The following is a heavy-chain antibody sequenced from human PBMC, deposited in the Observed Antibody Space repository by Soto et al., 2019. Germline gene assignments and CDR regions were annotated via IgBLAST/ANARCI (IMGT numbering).Heavy chain of an antibody. D-gene: IGHD5-18*01. CDR1: GGSVSSSSYY. Sequence: SETLSLTCTVSGGSVSSSSYYWRWIRQPPGKGLEWIGSIYYSGSTYYNTSLKSRVTISVNTSKNQFSLKLSSVTAADTAVYYCARIMGYSYGFFDYWGQGTLVTVSS. V-gene: IGHV4-39*01. J-gene: IGHJ4*02. CDR2: IYYSGST. CDR3: ARIMGYSYGFFDY.